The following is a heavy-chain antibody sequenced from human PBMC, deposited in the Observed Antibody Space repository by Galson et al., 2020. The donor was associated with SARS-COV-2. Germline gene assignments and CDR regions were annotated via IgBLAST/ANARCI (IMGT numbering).Heavy chain of an antibody. Sequence: SGPTLVKPTQTLTLTCTFSGFSLSTNGVGVGWIRQPPGKALEWLALIYWDDDKRYSPSLKNRLTITKDTSKNQVVLTMTNMDPVDTATYYFAHRDLVGARGLNWGQGTLVTVSS. J-gene: IGHJ4*02. V-gene: IGHV2-5*02. CDR3: AHRDLVGARGLN. CDR1: GFSLSTNGVG. CDR2: IYWDDDK. D-gene: IGHD1-26*01.